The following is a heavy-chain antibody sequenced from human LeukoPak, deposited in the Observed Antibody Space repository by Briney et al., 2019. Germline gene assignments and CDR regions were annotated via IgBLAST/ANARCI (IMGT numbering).Heavy chain of an antibody. Sequence: PGGSLRLSCAASGFTFTNYAMSWVRQAPGKGLDWVSTISHSGVRTYSADSVKGRFTISRDNSKNTVYLQMNSLRAEDTAVYCCAKASYFTDSWSQGTLVTVSS. J-gene: IGHJ5*02. CDR3: AKASYFTDS. D-gene: IGHD2-21*01. CDR2: ISHSGVRT. CDR1: GFTFTNYA. V-gene: IGHV3-23*01.